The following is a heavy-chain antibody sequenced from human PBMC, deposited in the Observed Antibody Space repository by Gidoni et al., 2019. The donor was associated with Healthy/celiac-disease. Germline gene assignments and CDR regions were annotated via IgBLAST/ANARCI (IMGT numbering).Heavy chain of an antibody. J-gene: IGHJ5*02. D-gene: IGHD3-3*01. CDR3: ARDRVTIFGVADGWFDP. CDR2: INPSGGST. CDR1: GYTFTSYY. V-gene: IGHV1-46*01. Sequence: QVQLVQSGAEVKKPGASVKVSCKASGYTFTSYYMHWVRQAPGQGLEWMGIINPSGGSTSYAQKFQGRVTMTRDTSTSTVYMELSSLRSEDTAVYYCARDRVTIFGVADGWFDPWGQGTLVTVSS.